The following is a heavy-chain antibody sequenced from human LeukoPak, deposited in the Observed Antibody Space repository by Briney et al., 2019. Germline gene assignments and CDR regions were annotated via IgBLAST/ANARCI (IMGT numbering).Heavy chain of an antibody. CDR3: TGSYSSSSPSY. CDR2: IRSKANSYAT. CDR1: GFTFSGSA. J-gene: IGHJ4*02. D-gene: IGHD6-13*01. Sequence: GGSLELSCAASGFTFSGSAMHWVRQASGKGLEWVGRIRSKANSYATAYAASVKGRFTISRDDSKNTAYLQMNSLKTEDTAVYYCTGSYSSSSPSYWGQGTLVTVSS. V-gene: IGHV3-73*01.